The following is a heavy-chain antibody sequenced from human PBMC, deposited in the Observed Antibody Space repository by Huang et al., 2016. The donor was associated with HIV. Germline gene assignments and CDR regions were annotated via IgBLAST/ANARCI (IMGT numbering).Heavy chain of an antibody. V-gene: IGHV4-39*01. Sequence: QLQLQESGPGLVKPSETLSLTCTFSDGSISSSSYYWGWIRQPPGKGLAWIATFFYDGNTSYNPSFKSRVTISVDTSKNQFSLNLSSVTAADTAVYYCAAMVRGVISYFDYWGQGTLVTVSS. J-gene: IGHJ4*02. D-gene: IGHD3-10*01. CDR2: FFYDGNT. CDR1: DGSISSSSYY. CDR3: AAMVRGVISYFDY.